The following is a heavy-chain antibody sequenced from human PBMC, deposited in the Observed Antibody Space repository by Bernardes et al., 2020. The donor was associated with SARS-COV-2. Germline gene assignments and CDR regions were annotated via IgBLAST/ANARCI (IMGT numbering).Heavy chain of an antibody. Sequence: ASEEVSCKASGYTFTSYVISWVRQDPGQGLEWMCWISADNGNTNYAQKLQGRVTMTTDTSTSTAYMELRSLRSDDTAVYYCATVVGYSYGGGWFDPWGQGTLVTVSS. V-gene: IGHV1-18*01. CDR3: ATVVGYSYGGGWFDP. CDR2: ISADNGNT. CDR1: GYTFTSYV. D-gene: IGHD5-18*01. J-gene: IGHJ5*02.